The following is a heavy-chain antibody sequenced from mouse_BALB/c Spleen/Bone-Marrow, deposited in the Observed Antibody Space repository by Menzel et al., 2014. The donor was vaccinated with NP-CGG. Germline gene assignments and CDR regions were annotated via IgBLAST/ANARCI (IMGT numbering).Heavy chain of an antibody. V-gene: IGHV1-82*01. Sequence: VQLQQSGPELVKPGASVKISCKASGYASSNSWMNWVKQRPGQGLEWIGRIYPGDGDTYYNGKFKDKATLTADKSSSTAYMQLSSLTSVDSAVYFRARSDGYRAMDYWGQGTSVTVSS. CDR3: ARSDGYRAMDY. D-gene: IGHD2-3*01. CDR1: GYASSNSW. J-gene: IGHJ4*01. CDR2: IYPGDGDT.